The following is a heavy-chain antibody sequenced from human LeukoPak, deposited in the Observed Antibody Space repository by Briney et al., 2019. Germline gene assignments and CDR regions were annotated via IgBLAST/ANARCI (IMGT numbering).Heavy chain of an antibody. Sequence: GGSLRLSCAASGFIVSSNYMSWVRQAPGKGLEWVSVIYTGGSTYYADSVKGRFTISRDNSKNTLYLQMNSLRAEDTAVYYCAKDLSGDYRGGVDYWGQGTLVTVSS. D-gene: IGHD4-17*01. J-gene: IGHJ4*02. CDR3: AKDLSGDYRGGVDY. CDR2: IYTGGST. CDR1: GFIVSSNY. V-gene: IGHV3-66*02.